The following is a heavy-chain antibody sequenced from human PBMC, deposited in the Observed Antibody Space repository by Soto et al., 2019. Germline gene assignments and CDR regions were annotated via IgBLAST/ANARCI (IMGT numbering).Heavy chain of an antibody. CDR1: GGSISNYY. J-gene: IGHJ6*03. V-gene: IGHV4-59*01. Sequence: PSETLSLTCTVSGGSISNYYWSWIRQSPGKGLEWIGYVYYSGTTNYNPSLKSRVAISVDTSKNQISLRLSSVTAADTAVYYCARTVNDYYYMDVWGKGTTVTVSS. CDR3: ARTVNDYYYMDV. CDR2: VYYSGTT.